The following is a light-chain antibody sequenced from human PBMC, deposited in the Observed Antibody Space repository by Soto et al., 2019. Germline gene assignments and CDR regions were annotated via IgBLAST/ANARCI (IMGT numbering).Light chain of an antibody. CDR1: QSISSN. Sequence: EIVMTQSPATLSVSPGERATLSCRASQSISSNLAWYQQKPGQAPRLLMFRTSSRATGIPERFSGGGSGTDFTLTITRLESEDFAVYYCQQYGSSLFTFGPGTKVDFK. CDR2: RTS. V-gene: IGKV3-20*01. CDR3: QQYGSSLFT. J-gene: IGKJ3*01.